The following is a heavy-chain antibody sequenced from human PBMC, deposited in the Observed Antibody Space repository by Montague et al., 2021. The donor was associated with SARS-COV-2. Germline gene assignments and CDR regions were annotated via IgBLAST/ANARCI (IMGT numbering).Heavy chain of an antibody. D-gene: IGHD3-9*01. V-gene: IGHV2-70*11. CDR1: GFSLSTSGMC. CDR3: ARRTYDILTGYADGMDG. CDR2: IDWDDDK. Sequence: PALVKPTQTLTLTCTFSGFSLSTSGMCVSWIRQPPGKALEWLARIDWDDDKYYSTSLKTRLTISKDTSKNQVVLTMTNMDPVDTATYYCARRTYDILTGYADGMDGWGQGTAVTVSS. J-gene: IGHJ6*02.